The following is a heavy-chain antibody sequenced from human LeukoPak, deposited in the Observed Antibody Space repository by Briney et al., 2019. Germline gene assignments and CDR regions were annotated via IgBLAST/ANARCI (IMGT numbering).Heavy chain of an antibody. D-gene: IGHD4-17*01. J-gene: IGHJ5*02. Sequence: SDTLSLTCTVSGRSINGYFWTWIRQPPGKGLEWIGYISDSGSTNYNPSLKSRVTLSVDSSNTEFSLRLNSVTAADTAVYYCARVFRGAVTSNWFDPWGQGTPVTVSS. CDR3: ARVFRGAVTSNWFDP. V-gene: IGHV4-59*07. CDR1: GRSINGYF. CDR2: ISDSGST.